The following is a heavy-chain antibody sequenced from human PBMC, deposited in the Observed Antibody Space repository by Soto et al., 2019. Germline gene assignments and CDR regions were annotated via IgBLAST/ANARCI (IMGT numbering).Heavy chain of an antibody. CDR1: GYTFTSYA. J-gene: IGHJ4*02. Sequence: GASVKVSCKASGYTFTSYAMHWVRQAPGQRLEWMGWINAGNGNTKYSQKFQGRVTITRDTSASTAYMELSSLRSEDTAVYYCARGKIVATIYIAVAGPFDYWGQGTQVTVSS. CDR3: ARGKIVATIYIAVAGPFDY. V-gene: IGHV1-3*01. D-gene: IGHD5-12*01. CDR2: INAGNGNT.